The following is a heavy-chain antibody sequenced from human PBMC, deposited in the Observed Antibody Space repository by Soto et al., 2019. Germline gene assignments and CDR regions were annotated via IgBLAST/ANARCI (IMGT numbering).Heavy chain of an antibody. V-gene: IGHV4-30-4*01. Sequence: SETLSLTCTVSGVSISSGDYYWSWIRQPPGKGLEWIGYIYYSGSTYYNPSLKSRVTISVDTSKNQFSLKLSSATAADTAVYYCARANILTGFDYWGQGTLVTVSS. J-gene: IGHJ4*02. D-gene: IGHD3-9*01. CDR1: GVSISSGDYY. CDR2: IYYSGST. CDR3: ARANILTGFDY.